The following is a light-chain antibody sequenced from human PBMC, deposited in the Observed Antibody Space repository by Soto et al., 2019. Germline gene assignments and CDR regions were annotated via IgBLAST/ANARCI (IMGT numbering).Light chain of an antibody. CDR1: QSVNSY. Sequence: DIVLSQSPATLSLSPGERATLSCRASQSVNSYLAWYQQKPGQAPRLLIYDASNRATGIPARFSGSGSGTDFTLTISSLEPEDFAVYYCQQRSNWPTFGQGARLEIK. CDR3: QQRSNWPT. V-gene: IGKV3-11*01. CDR2: DAS. J-gene: IGKJ5*01.